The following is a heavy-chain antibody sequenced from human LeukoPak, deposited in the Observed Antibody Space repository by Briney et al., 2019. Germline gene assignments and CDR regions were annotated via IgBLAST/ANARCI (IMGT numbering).Heavy chain of an antibody. J-gene: IGHJ5*02. D-gene: IGHD2-2*01. CDR2: ISSSSSTI. V-gene: IGHV3-48*01. CDR1: GFTFSSYS. Sequence: GGPLRLSCVASGFTFSSYSMHWVRQAPGKGLEWVSYISSSSSTIYYADSVKGRFTISRDNAKNSLYLQMNSLRAEDTAVYYCARDGGCSSTSCYSRFNWFDPWGQGTLVTVSS. CDR3: ARDGGCSSTSCYSRFNWFDP.